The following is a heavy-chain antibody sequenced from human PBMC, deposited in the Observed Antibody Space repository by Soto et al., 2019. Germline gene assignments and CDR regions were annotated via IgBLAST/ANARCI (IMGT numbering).Heavy chain of an antibody. V-gene: IGHV3-30*03. Sequence: QVQLVESGGGVVQPGRSLRLSCAASGFTFSSYGMHWVRQAPGKGLEWVAVISYDGSNKYYADSVKGRFTISRDNSKSTLYLQMNSLRAEDTAVYYCAGGKGLLPLYWGQGTLVTVSS. CDR3: AGGKGLLPLY. J-gene: IGHJ4*02. CDR1: GFTFSSYG. D-gene: IGHD2-15*01. CDR2: ISYDGSNK.